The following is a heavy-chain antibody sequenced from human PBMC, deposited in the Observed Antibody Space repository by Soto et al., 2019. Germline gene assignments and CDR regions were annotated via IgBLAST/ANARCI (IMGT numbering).Heavy chain of an antibody. J-gene: IGHJ6*02. CDR3: ARNSFMPVRGYYYYYGMDV. Sequence: LVKGYCKASGGSFSTYAVSWVRQEPGQGLEWMGGIIPLFGTTNYAQEFQGRVTITADKFTNAAFMELSSLRFEDTAMYFCARNSFMPVRGYYYYYGMDVWGQGTTVTVS. CDR2: IIPLFGTT. V-gene: IGHV1-69*06. D-gene: IGHD3-10*01. CDR1: GGSFSTYA.